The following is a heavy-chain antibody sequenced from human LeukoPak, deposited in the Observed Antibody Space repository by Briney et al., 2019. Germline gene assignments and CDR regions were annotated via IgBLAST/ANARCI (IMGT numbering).Heavy chain of an antibody. J-gene: IGHJ3*02. CDR1: GYTFTSYG. Sequence: ASVKVSCKASGYTFTSYGISWVRQAPGQGLEWMGWISAYNGNTNYAQKLQGRVTMTTDTSTSTAYMELRSLRSDDTAVYYCARGLDYYDSSGYYRERAFDIWGQGTMVTVSS. CDR3: ARGLDYYDSSGYYRERAFDI. CDR2: ISAYNGNT. D-gene: IGHD3-22*01. V-gene: IGHV1-18*01.